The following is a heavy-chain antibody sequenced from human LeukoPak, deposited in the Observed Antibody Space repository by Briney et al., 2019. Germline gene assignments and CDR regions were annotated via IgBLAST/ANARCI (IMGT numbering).Heavy chain of an antibody. J-gene: IGHJ4*02. Sequence: GGSLRLSCAASGFTFSNYAMRWVRQAPGKGLERVSGISGSGDSTYYADSVKGRSTISRDNSKNTLYLQMNSLRAEDTAVYYCAHGSMYQLDYWGQGTLVTVSS. CDR3: AHGSMYQLDY. CDR2: ISGSGDST. CDR1: GFTFSNYA. V-gene: IGHV3-23*01. D-gene: IGHD2-2*01.